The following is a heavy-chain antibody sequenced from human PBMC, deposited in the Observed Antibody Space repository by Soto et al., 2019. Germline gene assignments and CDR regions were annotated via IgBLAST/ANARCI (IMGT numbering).Heavy chain of an antibody. D-gene: IGHD3-22*01. J-gene: IGHJ4*02. Sequence: SVKVSCKASGFTFTSSAVQWVRQARGQRLEWIGWIVVGSGNTNYAQKFQERVTITRDMSTSTAYMELSSLRSEDTAVYYCAADPYYYDSSGYYPPYYFDYWGQGTLVTVSS. CDR3: AADPYYYDSSGYYPPYYFDY. CDR1: GFTFTSSA. CDR2: IVVGSGNT. V-gene: IGHV1-58*01.